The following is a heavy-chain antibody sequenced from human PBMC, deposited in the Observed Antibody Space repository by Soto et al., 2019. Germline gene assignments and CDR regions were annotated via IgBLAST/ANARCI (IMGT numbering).Heavy chain of an antibody. CDR2: IYPGDSDS. D-gene: IGHD3-22*01. V-gene: IGHV5-51*01. CDR3: AKNPGYYYDSTGYHFDY. Sequence: GESLKISCKGSGYSFNNYWIGWVRQTPGKGLEWMGAIYPGDSDSRYSPSFQGQVTISADKSIWTASLQWSSLRASDTAMYYCAKNPGYYYDSTGYHFDYWGQGTLVTVSS. CDR1: GYSFNNYW. J-gene: IGHJ4*02.